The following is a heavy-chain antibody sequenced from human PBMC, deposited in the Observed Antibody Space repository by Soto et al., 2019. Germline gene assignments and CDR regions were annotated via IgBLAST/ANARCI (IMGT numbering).Heavy chain of an antibody. V-gene: IGHV1-3*01. CDR2: INAGNGNT. CDR1: GYTFTSYG. D-gene: IGHD6-13*01. CDR3: ASSNIAAAPYGMDV. Sequence: ASVKVSCKASGYTFTSYGISWVRQAPGQRLEWMGWINAGNGNTKYSQKFQGRVTITRDTSASTAYMELSSLRSEDTAVYYCASSNIAAAPYGMDVWGQGTTVTVS. J-gene: IGHJ6*02.